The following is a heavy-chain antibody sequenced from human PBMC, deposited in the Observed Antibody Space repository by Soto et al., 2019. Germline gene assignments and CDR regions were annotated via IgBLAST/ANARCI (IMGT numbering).Heavy chain of an antibody. D-gene: IGHD3-22*01. CDR1: GFTFSSYW. Sequence: GGSLRLSCAASGFTFSSYWMHWVRQAPGKGLVWVSRINSGGSSTSYADSVKGRFTISRDNAKNTLYLKMNSLRAEDTAVYYCAREGHYYDSSGEGAFDIWGQGTMVTVSS. CDR3: AREGHYYDSSGEGAFDI. J-gene: IGHJ3*02. CDR2: INSGGSST. V-gene: IGHV3-74*01.